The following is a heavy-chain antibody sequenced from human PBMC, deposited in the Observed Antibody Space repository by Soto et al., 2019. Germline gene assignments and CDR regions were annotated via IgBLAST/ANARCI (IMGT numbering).Heavy chain of an antibody. CDR1: GFTFSSYG. CDR3: ARDLNGWFGELSREGGFDY. J-gene: IGHJ4*02. Sequence: QVQLVESGGGVVQPGRSLRLSCAASGFTFSSYGMHWVRQAPGKGLEWVAVIWYDGSNKYYADSVKGRFTISRDNSKNTLYLQMNSLRAEDTAVYYCARDLNGWFGELSREGGFDYWGQGTLVTVSS. CDR2: IWYDGSNK. D-gene: IGHD3-10*01. V-gene: IGHV3-33*01.